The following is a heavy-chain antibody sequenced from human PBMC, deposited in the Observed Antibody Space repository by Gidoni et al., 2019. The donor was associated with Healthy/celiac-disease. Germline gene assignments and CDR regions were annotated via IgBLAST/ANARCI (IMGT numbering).Heavy chain of an antibody. Sequence: QVQLQESGPGLVKPSQTLSLTCTVSGASITSTTNYYWSWVRQPADKGLDWIGRIYTSGTTNYNPSFKSRVTLSVDTSKNQFSLKLTSVTAADTAIYYCARGGSSIWYEFDYWGQGTLVTVSS. J-gene: IGHJ4*02. D-gene: IGHD6-13*01. CDR3: ARGGSSIWYEFDY. CDR2: IYTSGTT. V-gene: IGHV4-61*02. CDR1: GASITSTTNYY.